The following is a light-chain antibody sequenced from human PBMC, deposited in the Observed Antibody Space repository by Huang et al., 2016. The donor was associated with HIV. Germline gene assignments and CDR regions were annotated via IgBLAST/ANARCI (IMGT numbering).Light chain of an antibody. V-gene: IGKV1-NL1*01. Sequence: DIQVTQSPSSLSASVGDRVTVTCRTSRGISASLVWYKQKPGRAPKLLVYAASSLESGVPTRFSGSGAGADFTLTINNLQPEDFATYYCQQYYGTPYTFGQGTKVEIK. CDR3: QQYYGTPYT. CDR2: AAS. CDR1: RGISAS. J-gene: IGKJ2*01.